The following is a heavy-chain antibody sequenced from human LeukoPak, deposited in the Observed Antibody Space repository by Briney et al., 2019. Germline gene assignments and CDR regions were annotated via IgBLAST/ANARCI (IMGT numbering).Heavy chain of an antibody. J-gene: IGHJ4*02. CDR3: AQDYYDTSGPLN. CDR1: GFTFSSYG. Sequence: PGGSLRLSCVASGFTFSSYGMHWVRQAPGKGLEWVTFIRYDGSYKHHADSVKGRFTISRDNSKNTLFLHMNSLRLEDTAVYYCAQDYYDTSGPLNWGQGTLVTVSS. D-gene: IGHD3-22*01. CDR2: IRYDGSYK. V-gene: IGHV3-30*02.